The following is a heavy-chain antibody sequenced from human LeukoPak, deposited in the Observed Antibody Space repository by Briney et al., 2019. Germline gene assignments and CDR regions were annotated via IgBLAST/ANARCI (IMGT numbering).Heavy chain of an antibody. CDR1: GGTFSSDA. V-gene: IGHV3-23*01. CDR3: ARDYGSRGSSSYPFDN. D-gene: IGHD3-10*01. CDR2: IDESGGSI. Sequence: SCKASGGTFSSDAMSWVRQAPGKGLEWVSGIDESGGSIYYADSVKGRFTISRDNSKNTLDLQMNSLRAEDTAVYYCARDYGSRGSSSYPFDNWSQGTLVTVSP. J-gene: IGHJ4*02.